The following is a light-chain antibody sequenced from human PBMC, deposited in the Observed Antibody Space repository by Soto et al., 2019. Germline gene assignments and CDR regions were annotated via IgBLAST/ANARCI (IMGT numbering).Light chain of an antibody. J-gene: IGLJ1*01. CDR2: IND. Sequence: QSVLTQPPSVSGTPGQRVIISCSGSRSNIGSNSVNWYQQLPGTAPKLLIYINDQRPSGVPDRFSGSTSGTSVSLAISGLQSEDEADSYCASWDDRLKRYVLGTGTKVT. V-gene: IGLV1-44*01. CDR3: ASWDDRLKRYV. CDR1: RSNIGSNS.